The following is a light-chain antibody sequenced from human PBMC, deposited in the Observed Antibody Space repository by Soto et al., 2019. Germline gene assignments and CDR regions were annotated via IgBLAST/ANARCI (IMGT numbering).Light chain of an antibody. V-gene: IGLV2-14*03. Sequence: QSALTQPASVSGSPGRSVTISCTGTSSDVGDFNYVSWYQHLPGRAPKLIIYDVTHRPPGISYRFSASKSGRTASLTISGLQAQDDADYYCSSYSSSTTHVVFGGGTKLTVL. CDR2: DVT. CDR3: SSYSSSTTHVV. J-gene: IGLJ2*01. CDR1: SSDVGDFNY.